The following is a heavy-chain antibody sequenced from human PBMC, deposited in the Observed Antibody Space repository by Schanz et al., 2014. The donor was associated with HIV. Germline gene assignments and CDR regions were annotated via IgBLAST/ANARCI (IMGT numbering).Heavy chain of an antibody. D-gene: IGHD2-21*02. CDR3: ARTYTGDWSTGAD. CDR1: GGTFRSNA. J-gene: IGHJ4*02. Sequence: QVQLVQSGAEVQKTGSSVKVSCKASGGTFRSNAITWVRHAPGQGLEWMGGIIPIFDTTNYAQKFQGRVTITADKSTSTVYMDLSSLRSEDTAVYYCARTYTGDWSTGADWGQGTLVTVSS. CDR2: IIPIFDTT. V-gene: IGHV1-69*06.